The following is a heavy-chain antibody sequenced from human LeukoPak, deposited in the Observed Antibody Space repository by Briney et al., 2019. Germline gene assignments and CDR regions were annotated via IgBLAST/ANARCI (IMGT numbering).Heavy chain of an antibody. CDR3: ARGVGVPAAIGGWFDP. Sequence: ASVKVSCKASGGTFSSYAISWVRQAPGQGLEWMGGIIPIFGTANYAQKFQGRVTITADESTSTAYMELSSLGSEDTAVYYCARGVGVPAAIGGWFDPWGQGTLVTVSS. V-gene: IGHV1-69*13. J-gene: IGHJ5*02. D-gene: IGHD2-2*01. CDR1: GGTFSSYA. CDR2: IIPIFGTA.